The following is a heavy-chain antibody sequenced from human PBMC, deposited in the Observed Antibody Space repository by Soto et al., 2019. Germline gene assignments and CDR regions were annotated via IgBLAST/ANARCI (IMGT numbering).Heavy chain of an antibody. CDR1: GFTFSNAW. D-gene: IGHD5-12*01. V-gene: IGHV3-15*01. CDR3: IGTYSGSSMRFDY. Sequence: PGGSLRLSCAASGFTFSNAWMAWVRQAPGKGLEWVGRVKSETDGGTIDYAAPVKDRFTISRDDSKNTLYLQMNSLKTEDTAVYYCIGTYSGSSMRFDYWGQGTLVTVSS. CDR2: VKSETDGGTI. J-gene: IGHJ4*02.